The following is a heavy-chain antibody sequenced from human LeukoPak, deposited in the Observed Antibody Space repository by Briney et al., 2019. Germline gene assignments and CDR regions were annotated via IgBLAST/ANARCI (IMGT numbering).Heavy chain of an antibody. CDR3: ARLKEGIDY. CDR2: IYYSGNT. Sequence: SQTLSLTCTVPGGSISGSSYFWGWIRQPPGKGLEWIGSIYYSGNTYYNPSLKSRVTISVDTSKNQFSLKLSSVTAADTAVYYCARLKEGIDYWGQGTLVTVSS. CDR1: GGSISGSSYF. V-gene: IGHV4-39*01. D-gene: IGHD3-10*01. J-gene: IGHJ4*02.